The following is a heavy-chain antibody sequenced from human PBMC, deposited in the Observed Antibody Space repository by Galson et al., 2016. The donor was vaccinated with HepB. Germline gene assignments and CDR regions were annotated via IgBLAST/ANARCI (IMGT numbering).Heavy chain of an antibody. J-gene: IGHJ4*02. D-gene: IGHD6-19*01. CDR1: GFTFSGNG. V-gene: IGHV3-33*06. CDR2: IWYDGSYK. CDR3: AKEAAPYSSGWHYFDY. Sequence: SLRLSCAASGFTFSGNGMHWVRQAPGKGLEWVAVIWYDGSYKYYADSVKGRFTISRDNSMNTLSLQMNSLRPEDTAVYYCAKEAAPYSSGWHYFDYWGQGTLVTVSS.